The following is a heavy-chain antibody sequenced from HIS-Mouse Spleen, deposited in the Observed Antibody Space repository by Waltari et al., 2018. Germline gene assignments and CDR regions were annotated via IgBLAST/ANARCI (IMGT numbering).Heavy chain of an antibody. CDR1: GLPLSSVG. D-gene: IGHD6-19*01. CDR3: ARASGWYWFDP. V-gene: IGHV3-7*01. J-gene: IGHJ5*02. Sequence: EVQLVDPGGGLVQPGGSLRLSCAASGLPLSSVGLGVARQAPGKGREWVANIKQDGSEKYYVDSVKGRFTISRDNAKNSLYLQMNSLRAEDTAVYYCARASGWYWFDPWGQGTLVTVSS. CDR2: IKQDGSEK.